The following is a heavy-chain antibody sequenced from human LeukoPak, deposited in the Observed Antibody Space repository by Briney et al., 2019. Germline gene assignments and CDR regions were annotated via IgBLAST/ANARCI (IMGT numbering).Heavy chain of an antibody. Sequence: GGSLRLSCAASGFTFSSYSMNWVRQAPGKGLEWVSSISSSSSYIYYADSVKGRFTISRDNAKNSLYLQMNSLRAEDMAVYYCARESTGDPELLFDYWGQGTLVTVSS. J-gene: IGHJ4*02. CDR3: ARESTGDPELLFDY. CDR2: ISSSSSYI. CDR1: GFTFSSYS. D-gene: IGHD7-27*01. V-gene: IGHV3-21*01.